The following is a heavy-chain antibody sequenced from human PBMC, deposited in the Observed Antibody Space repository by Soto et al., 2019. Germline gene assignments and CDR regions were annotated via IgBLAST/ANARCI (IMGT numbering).Heavy chain of an antibody. Sequence: EVQLLESGGGLVQPGGSLRLSCAASGLTFSTYGMNWVRQAPGKGLEWVSAISGSGGTTFYADSVKGRFTISRDNSKNTLYLQMSSLRLEDTAVYYCAPSVKYSDYWGQGTLVTVSS. J-gene: IGHJ4*02. CDR1: GLTFSTYG. V-gene: IGHV3-23*01. CDR3: APSVKYSDY. D-gene: IGHD2-21*01. CDR2: ISGSGGTT.